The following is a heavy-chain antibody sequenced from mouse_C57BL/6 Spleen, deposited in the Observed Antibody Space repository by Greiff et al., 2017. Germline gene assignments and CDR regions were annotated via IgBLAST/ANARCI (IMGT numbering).Heavy chain of an antibody. CDR3: ARGGDGYSHWYCDV. V-gene: IGHV1-52*01. J-gene: IGHJ1*03. D-gene: IGHD2-3*01. CDR1: GYTFTSYW. CDR2: IDPSDSET. Sequence: QVHVKQPGAELVRPGSSVKLSCKASGYTFTSYWMHWVKQRPIQGLEWIGNIDPSDSETHYNQKFKDKATLTVDKSSSTAYMQVSSLTSEDSAVYYCARGGDGYSHWYCDVWGTGTTVTVSS.